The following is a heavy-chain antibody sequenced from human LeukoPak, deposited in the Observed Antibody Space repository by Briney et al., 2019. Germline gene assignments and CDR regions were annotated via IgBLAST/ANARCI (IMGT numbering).Heavy chain of an antibody. CDR3: ARDRGGYCGGDCYSVFDY. Sequence: PSETLSPTCTVSGGAISSYYWSWIRQPPGKELEWIGYIYYSGSTNYNPSLKSRVTISVDTSKNQFSLKLNSVTAADTAVYYCARDRGGYCGGDCYSVFDYWGQGTLVTVSS. V-gene: IGHV4-59*01. CDR2: IYYSGST. J-gene: IGHJ4*02. D-gene: IGHD2-21*02. CDR1: GGAISSYY.